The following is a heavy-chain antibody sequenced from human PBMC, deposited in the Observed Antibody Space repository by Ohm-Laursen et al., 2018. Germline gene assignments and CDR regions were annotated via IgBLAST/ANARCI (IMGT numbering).Heavy chain of an antibody. CDR1: GFTFSDYY. CDR2: ISSSGSTI. V-gene: IGHV3-11*01. CDR3: GSTPYGSNWYRYNFYGIDV. D-gene: IGHD6-13*01. Sequence: SLRLSCAASGFTFSDYYMGWIRQAPGKGLEWVSYISSSGSTIYYADSVKGRFTISRDNAKNSLYLQMNSLRADDTAVYYCGSTPYGSNWYRYNFYGIDVWGQGTTVTVSS. J-gene: IGHJ6*02.